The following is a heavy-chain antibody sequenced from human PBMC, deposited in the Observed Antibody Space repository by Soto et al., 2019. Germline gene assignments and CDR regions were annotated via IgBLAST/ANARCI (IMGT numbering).Heavy chain of an antibody. CDR2: MNEDGSER. D-gene: IGHD4-4*01. J-gene: IGHJ4*02. CDR3: ARDRAYSRFDY. V-gene: IGHV3-7*03. Sequence: EVQLVESGGGLVPPGGSLRLSCSVTGFSFSSAWMTWIRQAPGKGLERGAIMNEDGSERYYVDSVQGRFTISRYNAKNALFLQMNSLSVEDTAVYFCARDRAYSRFDYWVQGSLVTVSS. CDR1: GFSFSSAW.